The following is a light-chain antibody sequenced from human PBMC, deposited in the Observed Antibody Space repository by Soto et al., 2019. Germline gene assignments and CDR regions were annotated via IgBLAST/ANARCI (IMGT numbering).Light chain of an antibody. Sequence: EIVMIQSPATLSVSPGERATLSCRASQSVSSNLAWYQQKHGQAPRLLIYGASTRATGIPARFSGSGSGTEFTLTISSLQSEDFAVYYCQQYDNWPPITFGQGTRLEIK. CDR1: QSVSSN. V-gene: IGKV3-15*01. CDR2: GAS. CDR3: QQYDNWPPIT. J-gene: IGKJ5*01.